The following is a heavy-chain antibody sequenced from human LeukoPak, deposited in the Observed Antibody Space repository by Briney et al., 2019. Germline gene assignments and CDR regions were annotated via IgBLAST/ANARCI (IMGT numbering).Heavy chain of an antibody. Sequence: GASVKVSCKASGYTFTGYYMHWVRQAPGQGLERLGWINPKSGAADYAQQFRGRVTMTRDTSINTDYMEMKRVTSDDTAVYYCARGAEAETSPLDFWGQGTLVIVS. J-gene: IGHJ4*02. CDR2: INPKSGAA. CDR1: GYTFTGYY. D-gene: IGHD6-13*01. V-gene: IGHV1-2*02. CDR3: ARGAEAETSPLDF.